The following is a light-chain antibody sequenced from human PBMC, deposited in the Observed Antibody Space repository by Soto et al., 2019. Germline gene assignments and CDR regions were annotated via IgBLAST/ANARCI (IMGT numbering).Light chain of an antibody. CDR1: QSISSC. CDR2: DVS. CDR3: QHYNSSPVT. Sequence: DIQMTQSPSTLSASVGDRVTITCRASQSISSCLDWYQQKPGKAPKLLIYDVSSLESGVPSRFSGSGSGTEFTLTISSLQPDDFATYYCQHYNSSPVTFGPGTRVEIK. J-gene: IGKJ5*01. V-gene: IGKV1-5*01.